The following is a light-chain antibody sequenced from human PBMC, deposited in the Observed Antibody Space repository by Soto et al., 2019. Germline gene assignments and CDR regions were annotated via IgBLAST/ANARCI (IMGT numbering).Light chain of an antibody. Sequence: EIVLTQSPATLSLSPGERATLSCRASQSVTSNYLAWYQQKPGQAPRLLIYGASSRATAIPDRFSGSGSGTDLTLTISRLEPEDLAVYPCQKYGDSPQTFGQGTKVEIK. CDR3: QKYGDSPQT. CDR1: QSVTSNY. CDR2: GAS. J-gene: IGKJ1*01. V-gene: IGKV3-20*01.